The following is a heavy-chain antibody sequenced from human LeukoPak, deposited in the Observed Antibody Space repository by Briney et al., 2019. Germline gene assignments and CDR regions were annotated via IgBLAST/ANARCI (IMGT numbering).Heavy chain of an antibody. D-gene: IGHD6-6*01. CDR2: ISTSGRYT. CDR1: GFTFSDYY. V-gene: IGHV3-11*05. J-gene: IGHJ4*02. CDR3: AKVSIAARPETSFDD. Sequence: PGGSLRLSCAASGFTFSDYYMSWIRQAPGKGLEWVSYISTSGRYTNYTDSVKGRFTISRDNAKNSLFLQMNSLRAEDTAVYYCAKVSIAARPETSFDDWGQGTLVTVSS.